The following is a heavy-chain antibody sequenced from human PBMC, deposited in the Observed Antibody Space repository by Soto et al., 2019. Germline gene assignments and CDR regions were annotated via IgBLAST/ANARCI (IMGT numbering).Heavy chain of an antibody. CDR3: AKDEGVVIIYYYYMDV. V-gene: IGHV3-23*01. CDR2: ISGSGGST. CDR1: GFTFSSYA. D-gene: IGHD3-3*01. Sequence: GGSLRLSCAASGFTFSSYAMSWVRQAPGKGLEWVSAISGSGGSTYYADSVKGRFTISRDNSKNTLYLQMNSLRAEDTAVYYCAKDEGVVIIYYYYMDVWGKGTTVTV. J-gene: IGHJ6*03.